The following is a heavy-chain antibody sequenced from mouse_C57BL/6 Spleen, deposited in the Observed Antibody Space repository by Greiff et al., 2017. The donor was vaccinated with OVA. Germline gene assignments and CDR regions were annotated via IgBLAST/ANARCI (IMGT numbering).Heavy chain of an antibody. J-gene: IGHJ4*01. D-gene: IGHD3-2*02. CDR1: GFSFNTYA. Sequence: EVHLVESGGGLVQPKGSLKLSCAASGFSFNTYAMNWVRQAPGKGLEWVARIGRKSNNYATYYADSVKDRFTISRDYCEGMLYLKRHNLNTEATAMYYVVSQDSSSYVSYAIDYWGQGTSVTVSS. CDR2: IGRKSNNYAT. V-gene: IGHV10-1*01. CDR3: VSQDSSSYVSYAIDY.